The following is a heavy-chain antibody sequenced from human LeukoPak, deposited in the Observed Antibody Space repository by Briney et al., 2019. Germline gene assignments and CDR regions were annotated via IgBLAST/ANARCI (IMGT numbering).Heavy chain of an antibody. CDR1: GGSISSTNW. CDR2: ISLTGQT. CDR3: ARGLVAAGTDY. J-gene: IGHJ4*02. D-gene: IGHD6-13*01. V-gene: IGHV4/OR15-8*02. Sequence: PSETLSLTCGVSGGSISSTNWWSWVRQPPGQGLEWIGEISLTGQTNYNPSLNGRVTMPLDESRNQLSLKLTSVTAADTAVYYCARGLVAAGTDYWGQGTLVTVSS.